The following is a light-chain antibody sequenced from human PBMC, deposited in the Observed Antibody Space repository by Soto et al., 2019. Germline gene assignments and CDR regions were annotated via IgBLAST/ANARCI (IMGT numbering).Light chain of an antibody. CDR2: RNN. J-gene: IGLJ1*01. CDR1: SSNIGSNY. V-gene: IGLV1-47*01. CDR3: AAWDDSRSGPV. Sequence: QSVLTQPPSASGTPGQRVTISCSGSSSNIGSNYAYWYQQLPGTAPKLLIYRNNQRPSGVPDRFSGSKSGTSASLAISGLRSEDEADYYCAAWDDSRSGPVFGTGTKVTVL.